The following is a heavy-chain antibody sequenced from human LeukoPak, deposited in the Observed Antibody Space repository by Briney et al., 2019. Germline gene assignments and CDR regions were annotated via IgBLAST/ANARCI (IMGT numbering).Heavy chain of an antibody. Sequence: SETLSLTCTVSGGSISSGGYYWSWIRQHPGKGLEWIGYIYYSGSTYYNPSLKSRVTISVDTSKNQFSLKLSSVTAADTAVYYCAREGRYNWNYIWFDPWGQGTLVTVSS. J-gene: IGHJ5*02. CDR1: GGSISSGGYY. V-gene: IGHV4-31*03. D-gene: IGHD1-7*01. CDR2: IYYSGST. CDR3: AREGRYNWNYIWFDP.